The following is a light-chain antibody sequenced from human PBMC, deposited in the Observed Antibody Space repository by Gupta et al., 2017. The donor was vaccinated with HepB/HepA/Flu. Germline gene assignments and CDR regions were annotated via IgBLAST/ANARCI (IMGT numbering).Light chain of an antibody. CDR1: QDISDY. V-gene: IGKV1-27*01. Sequence: DIQMTQSPSSLSASIGDSVTITCRASQDISDYLAWYQEKPGKVPKVLIFAASTLQSGVPSRFSGSGSGTEFTLTISSLQPEDIATYYCQIYDSVPFTFGPGTKVDLK. J-gene: IGKJ3*01. CDR2: AAS. CDR3: QIYDSVPFT.